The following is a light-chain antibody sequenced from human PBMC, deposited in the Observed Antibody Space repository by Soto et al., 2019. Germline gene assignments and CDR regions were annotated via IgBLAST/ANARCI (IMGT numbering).Light chain of an antibody. CDR2: EVS. CDR3: CSYGGSRAV. J-gene: IGLJ7*01. Sequence: QSALTQPASVSGSPGQSITISCTGTSMEIGSHNLVSWYQQHPGQAPKLMIYEVSKRPLGVSARFSASKSGNTASLTIPGVQAEDEADYYCCSYGGSRAVFGGGTQLTVL. CDR1: SMEIGSHNL. V-gene: IGLV2-23*02.